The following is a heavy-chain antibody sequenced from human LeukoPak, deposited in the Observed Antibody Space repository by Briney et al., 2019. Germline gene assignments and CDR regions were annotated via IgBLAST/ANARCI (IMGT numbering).Heavy chain of an antibody. V-gene: IGHV4-59*01. CDR2: IYYSGCS. CDR3: ARGGFFDY. J-gene: IGHJ4*02. Sequence: SETLSLTCTVSGGSISSYYWSWIRQPPGKGLEGIGYIYYSGCSNYNPSLKSRGTISVDKTKNQFSLKLSSVPSACTTVYYCARGGFFDYWGQGTLVTVSS. CDR1: GGSISSYY.